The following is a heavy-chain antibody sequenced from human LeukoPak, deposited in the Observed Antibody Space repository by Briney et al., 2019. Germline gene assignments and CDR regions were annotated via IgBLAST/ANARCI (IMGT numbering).Heavy chain of an antibody. CDR3: AKDLGTYYYDSSGFG. CDR2: VGGSSGGST. J-gene: IGHJ4*02. CDR1: GFTFSSDA. D-gene: IGHD3-22*01. Sequence: GGSLRLSCAASGFTFSSDAMNWVRLAPGKGLEWVSSVGGSSGGSTQYADAVKGRFTVSRDNSKSTLYLQMNSLRADDTAIYYCAKDLGTYYYDSSGFGWGQGTLVTVSS. V-gene: IGHV3-23*01.